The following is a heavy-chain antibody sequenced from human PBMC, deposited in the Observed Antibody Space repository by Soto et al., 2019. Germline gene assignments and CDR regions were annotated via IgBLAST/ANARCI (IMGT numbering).Heavy chain of an antibody. CDR3: ARIWYSSGWTNFDY. J-gene: IGHJ4*02. V-gene: IGHV2-70*01. CDR1: GFSLSTSGVG. CDR2: IDWDDDK. Sequence: GSGPTLVNPTQTLTLTCTFSGFSLSTSGVGVGWIRQPPGKALEWLALIDWDDDKYYSTSLKTRLTISKDTSKNQVVLTMTNMDPVDTATYYCARIWYSSGWTNFDYWGQGTLVTVSS. D-gene: IGHD6-19*01.